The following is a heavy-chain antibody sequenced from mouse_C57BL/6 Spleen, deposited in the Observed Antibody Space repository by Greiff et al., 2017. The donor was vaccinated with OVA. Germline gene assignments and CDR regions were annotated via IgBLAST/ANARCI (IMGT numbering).Heavy chain of an antibody. J-gene: IGHJ4*01. CDR2: IWSGGST. CDR1: GFSLTSYG. V-gene: IGHV2-2*01. Sequence: VKLVESGPGLVQPSQSLSITCTVSGFSLTSYGVHWVRQSPGKGLEWLGVIWSGGSTDYNAAFISSLSISKDNSKSQVFLKMNSLQADDTAIYYCAQGDYDGYYAMDYWGQGTSVTVSS. D-gene: IGHD2-4*01. CDR3: AQGDYDGYYAMDY.